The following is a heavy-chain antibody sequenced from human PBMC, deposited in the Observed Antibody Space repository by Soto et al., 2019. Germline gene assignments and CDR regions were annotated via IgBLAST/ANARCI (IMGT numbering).Heavy chain of an antibody. CDR1: GDSVSSNTAS. J-gene: IGHJ5*02. CDR2: SYFRSKWYN. Sequence: SQTLSLTCVISGDSVSSNTASWNWIRQSPSRGLEWLGRSYFRSKWYNGYAVSVKSRIIINPDTSNNQFSLQLNSVTPEDTAVYFCAKGDNLGPKTGYAFDPWGQGIMVTVSS. D-gene: IGHD5-12*01. V-gene: IGHV6-1*01. CDR3: AKGDNLGPKTGYAFDP.